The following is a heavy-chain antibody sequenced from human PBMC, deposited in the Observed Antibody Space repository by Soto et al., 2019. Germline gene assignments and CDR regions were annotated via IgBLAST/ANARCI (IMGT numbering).Heavy chain of an antibody. D-gene: IGHD6-19*01. CDR3: ATGQWLGNFDY. Sequence: ASVKVSCKVSGYTLTELSMHWVRQAPGKGLEWMGGFDPEDGETIYAQKFQGRVTTTEDTSTDTAYMELSSLRSEDTAVYYCATGQWLGNFDYWGQGTLVTVSS. J-gene: IGHJ4*02. V-gene: IGHV1-24*01. CDR2: FDPEDGET. CDR1: GYTLTELS.